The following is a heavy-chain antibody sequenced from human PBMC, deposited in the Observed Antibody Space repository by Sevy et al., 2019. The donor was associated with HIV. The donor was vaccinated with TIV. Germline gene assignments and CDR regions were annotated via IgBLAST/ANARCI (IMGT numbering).Heavy chain of an antibody. Sequence: GGSLRLSCEVSGLSVTNNGMHWVRQAPGKGLEWVAVISYDGINKYYGDSVKGRFIISRDRSKNTLYLQMNILRIEDTAVYYCAKDFTSVYGMDVWGQGTTVTVSS. CDR2: ISYDGINK. V-gene: IGHV3-30*18. J-gene: IGHJ6*02. CDR3: AKDFTSVYGMDV. CDR1: GLSVTNNG. D-gene: IGHD3-10*01.